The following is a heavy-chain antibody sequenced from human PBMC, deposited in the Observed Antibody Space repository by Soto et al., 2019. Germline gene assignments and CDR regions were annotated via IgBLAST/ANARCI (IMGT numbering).Heavy chain of an antibody. CDR1: GYTFTSYA. J-gene: IGHJ4*02. D-gene: IGHD3-22*01. CDR2: INAGNGNT. CDR3: ARGDYYDIHDY. Sequence: QVQLVQSGAEVKKPGASVKDSCKASGYTFTSYAMHWVRQAPGQRLEWMGWINAGNGNTKYSQKFQGRVTITRDTSASTAYMELSSLRSEGTAVYYCARGDYYDIHDYWGQGTLVTVSS. V-gene: IGHV1-3*01.